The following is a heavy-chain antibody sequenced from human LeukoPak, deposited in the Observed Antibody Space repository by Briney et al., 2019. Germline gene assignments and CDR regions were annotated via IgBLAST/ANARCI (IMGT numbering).Heavy chain of an antibody. CDR1: GHTFTSYG. D-gene: IGHD2-2*01. CDR2: ISAYNGNT. CDR3: ARVSPGVGYCSSTSCYWFDP. J-gene: IGHJ5*02. Sequence: ASVKVSCKASGHTFTSYGISWVRQAPGQGLEWMGWISAYNGNTNYAQKLQGRVTMTTDTSTSTAYMELRSLRSDDTAVYYCARVSPGVGYCSSTSCYWFDPWGQGTLVTVSS. V-gene: IGHV1-18*04.